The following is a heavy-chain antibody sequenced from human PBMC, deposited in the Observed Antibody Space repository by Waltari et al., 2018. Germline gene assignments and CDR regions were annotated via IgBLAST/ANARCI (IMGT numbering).Heavy chain of an antibody. CDR3: ARDGISARPVRSDAFDI. D-gene: IGHD6-6*01. V-gene: IGHV1-18*01. CDR2: ISAYNGNK. J-gene: IGHJ3*02. CDR1: GYTFTSYG. Sequence: QVQLVQSGAEVKRPGASVKVSCKASGYTFTSYGISWVRQAPGQGLEWMGWISAYNGNKNYAQKLQGRVTMTTDTSTSTAYMELRSLRSDDTAVYYCARDGISARPVRSDAFDIWGQGTMVTVSS.